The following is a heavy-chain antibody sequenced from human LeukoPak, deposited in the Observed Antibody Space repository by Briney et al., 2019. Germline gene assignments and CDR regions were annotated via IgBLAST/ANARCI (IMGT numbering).Heavy chain of an antibody. J-gene: IGHJ4*02. V-gene: IGHV3-23*01. D-gene: IGHD1-26*01. Sequence: EGSLRLSRAASGFTFSSYAMSWVRQAPGKGLEWVSAISGSGGSTYYADSVKGRFTISRDNSKNTLYLQMNSLRAEDTAVYYCAKDRSQWEPLGYFDYWGQGTLVTVSS. CDR1: GFTFSSYA. CDR3: AKDRSQWEPLGYFDY. CDR2: ISGSGGST.